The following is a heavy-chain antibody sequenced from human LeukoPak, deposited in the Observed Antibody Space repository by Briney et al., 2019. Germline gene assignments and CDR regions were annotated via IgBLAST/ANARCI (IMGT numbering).Heavy chain of an antibody. J-gene: IGHJ4*02. V-gene: IGHV3-30-3*01. CDR1: GFTFSNA. Sequence: PGGSLRLSCAASGFTFSNAMHWVRQAPGKGLEWVAVRSYDGSSKYYADSVKGRFTISRDNSKNTLYLHMNSMRAEDTAVYYCARVSGWRHFDYWGQGTLVTVSS. CDR3: ARVSGWRHFDY. CDR2: RSYDGSSK. D-gene: IGHD6-19*01.